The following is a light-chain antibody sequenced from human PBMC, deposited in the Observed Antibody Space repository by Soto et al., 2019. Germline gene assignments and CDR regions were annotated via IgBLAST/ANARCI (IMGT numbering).Light chain of an antibody. Sequence: DIVLTQSPGTLSLSPGERATLSCRASQSVSNNYLAWYPQKPGQAPRLLIYGASNRATGIPDRFSGSGSGTDFTLTISRLEPEYFAVYYCQQYGSSGTFGQGTKVDIK. CDR3: QQYGSSGT. CDR2: GAS. CDR1: QSVSNNY. V-gene: IGKV3-20*01. J-gene: IGKJ1*01.